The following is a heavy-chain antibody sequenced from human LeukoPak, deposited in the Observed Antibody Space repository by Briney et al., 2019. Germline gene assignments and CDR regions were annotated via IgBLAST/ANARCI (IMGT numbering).Heavy chain of an antibody. CDR1: GGSISSGGYY. Sequence: SQTLSLTCTVSGGSISSGGYYWSWIRQHPGKGLEWIGYIYYSGSTYYNPSLKSRVTISVDTSKNQFSLKLSSVTAADTAVYYCARDVDSSGCLFDYWGQGTLVTVSS. D-gene: IGHD3-22*01. J-gene: IGHJ4*02. V-gene: IGHV4-31*03. CDR2: IYYSGST. CDR3: ARDVDSSGCLFDY.